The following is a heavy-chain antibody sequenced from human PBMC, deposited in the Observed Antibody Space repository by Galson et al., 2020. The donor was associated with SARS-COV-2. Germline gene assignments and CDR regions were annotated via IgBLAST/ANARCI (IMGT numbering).Heavy chain of an antibody. CDR3: ARWFGVVIIPHYYYYMDV. D-gene: IGHD3-3*01. Sequence: ASVKVSCKASGYTFTSYGISWVRQAPGQGLEWMGWTSAYNGNTNYAQKLQGRVTMTTDTSTSTAYMELRSLRSDDTAVYYCARWFGVVIIPHYYYYMDVWGKGTTVTVSS. CDR1: GYTFTSYG. CDR2: TSAYNGNT. V-gene: IGHV1-18*01. J-gene: IGHJ6*03.